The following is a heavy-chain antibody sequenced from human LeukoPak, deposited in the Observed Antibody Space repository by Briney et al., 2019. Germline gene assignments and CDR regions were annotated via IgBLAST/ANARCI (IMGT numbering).Heavy chain of an antibody. CDR1: GGSISSYY. Sequence: SETLSHTCTVSGGSISSYYWSWIRQPPGKGLEWIGYIYTSGSTNYNPSLKSRVTISVDTSKNQFSLKLSSVTAADTAVYYCAGGEVVPAAIPDYWGQGTLVTVSS. D-gene: IGHD2-2*02. CDR2: IYTSGST. CDR3: AGGEVVPAAIPDY. V-gene: IGHV4-4*09. J-gene: IGHJ4*02.